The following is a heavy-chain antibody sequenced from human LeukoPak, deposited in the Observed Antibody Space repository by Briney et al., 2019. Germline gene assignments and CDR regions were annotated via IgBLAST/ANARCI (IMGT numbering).Heavy chain of an antibody. J-gene: IGHJ6*03. CDR3: ASGRIAARPYYYYMDV. CDR1: GYTFTSYA. D-gene: IGHD6-6*01. V-gene: IGHV7-4-1*02. CDR2: INTNTGNP. Sequence: ASVKVSCKASGYTFTSYAMNWVRQAPGQGLEWMGWINTNTGNPTYAQGFTGRFVFSLDSSVSTAYLQISSLKAEDTAVYYCASGRIAARPYYYYMDVWGKGTTVTVSS.